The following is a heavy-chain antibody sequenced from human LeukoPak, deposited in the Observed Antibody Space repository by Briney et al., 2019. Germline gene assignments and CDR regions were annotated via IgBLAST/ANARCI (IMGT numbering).Heavy chain of an antibody. CDR1: GFTFSSYG. CDR2: IWYDGSNK. Sequence: PGGSLRLSCAASGFTFSSYGMHWVRQAPGKGLEWVAVIWYDGSNKYYADSVKGRFTISRDNSKNTLYLQMNSLRAEDTAVYYCARSISRGYDSSGYYYGPDAFDIRGQGTMVTVSS. J-gene: IGHJ3*02. V-gene: IGHV3-33*08. CDR3: ARSISRGYDSSGYYYGPDAFDI. D-gene: IGHD3-22*01.